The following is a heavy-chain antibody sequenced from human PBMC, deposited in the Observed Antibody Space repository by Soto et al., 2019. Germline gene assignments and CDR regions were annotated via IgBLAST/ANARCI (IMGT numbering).Heavy chain of an antibody. V-gene: IGHV1-18*01. CDR2: ISCYNGKT. D-gene: IGHD3-3*01. Sequence: QVQVVQSGDEVKETRASVRVSCKTSGYSFTAYGISWVRQAPGQGLEWMGWISCYNGKTKYAQKVQGRVTMTTDTSTSTAYMEVSSLSSDDTAIYYCARDAPPPELRFLEWHNYDYNGMDVWGQGTTVTVSS. CDR1: GYSFTAYG. J-gene: IGHJ6*02. CDR3: ARDAPPPELRFLEWHNYDYNGMDV.